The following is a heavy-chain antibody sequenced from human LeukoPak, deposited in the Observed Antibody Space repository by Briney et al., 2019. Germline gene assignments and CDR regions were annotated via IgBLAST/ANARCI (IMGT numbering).Heavy chain of an antibody. J-gene: IGHJ6*03. CDR3: ARHIGYSGYYMDV. D-gene: IGHD3-22*01. CDR1: GYSFTSYW. CDR2: IYPGDSGT. V-gene: IGHV5-51*01. Sequence: GESLKISCKGSGYSFTSYWIGWVRQMPGKGLEWMGIIYPGDSGTRYSPSFQGQVTISADKSISTAYLQWSSLKASDTAMYYCARHIGYSGYYMDVWGKGTTVTVSS.